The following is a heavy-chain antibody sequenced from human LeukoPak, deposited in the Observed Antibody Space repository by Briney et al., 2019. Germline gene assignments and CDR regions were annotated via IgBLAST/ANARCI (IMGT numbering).Heavy chain of an antibody. CDR2: IYSGGST. V-gene: IGHV3-66*01. CDR1: GFTVSSNY. D-gene: IGHD3-3*02. Sequence: GGSLRLSCAASGFTVSSNYMSWVRQAPGKGLEGVSVIYSGGSTYYADAVKGRFTISRDNSNNTVYLQMNSLRAEDTAVYYCARAPSNAHFDYWGQGTLVTVSS. CDR3: ARAPSNAHFDY. J-gene: IGHJ4*02.